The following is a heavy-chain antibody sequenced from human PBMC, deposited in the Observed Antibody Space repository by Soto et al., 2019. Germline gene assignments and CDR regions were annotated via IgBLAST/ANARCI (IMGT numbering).Heavy chain of an antibody. CDR2: IIPIFGTA. CDR1: GGTFSSYA. CDR3: ARCAGRLLLSRWCDAFDI. D-gene: IGHD3-22*01. J-gene: IGHJ3*02. V-gene: IGHV1-69*01. Sequence: QVQLVQSGAEVKEPGSSVKVSCKASGGTFSSYAISWVRQAPGQGLEWMGGIIPIFGTANYAQKFQGRVTITADESTSTAYMVLSSLRSEDTAVYYCARCAGRLLLSRWCDAFDIWGQGTMVTVSS.